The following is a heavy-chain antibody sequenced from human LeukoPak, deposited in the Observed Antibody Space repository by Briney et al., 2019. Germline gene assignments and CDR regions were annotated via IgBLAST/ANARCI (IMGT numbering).Heavy chain of an antibody. CDR3: ASQRITMVRGVLLY. J-gene: IGHJ4*02. V-gene: IGHV4-34*01. CDR2: INHSGST. Sequence: SETLSLTCAVYGGSFSGYYWSWIRQPPRKGLEWIGEINHSGSTNYNPSLKSRVTISVDTSKNQFSLKLSSVTAADTAVYYCASQRITMVRGVLLYWGQGTLVTVSP. D-gene: IGHD3-10*01. CDR1: GGSFSGYY.